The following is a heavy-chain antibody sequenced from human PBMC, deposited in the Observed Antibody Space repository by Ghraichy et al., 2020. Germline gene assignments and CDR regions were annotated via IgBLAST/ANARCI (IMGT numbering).Heavy chain of an antibody. J-gene: IGHJ4*02. V-gene: IGHV4-34*01. CDR2: INHSGSR. CDR1: NGPFDSYY. CDR3: AIGRQSSQQLVPLPFDY. D-gene: IGHD6-13*01. Sequence: SETLSLTCAVSNGPFDSYYWSWIRQPPGKGLEWIGEINHSGSRNYNPSLKSRVTISVDRIKNQFSLRLSSGTAADTAVYYCAIGRQSSQQLVPLPFDYWGQGTLVTVSS.